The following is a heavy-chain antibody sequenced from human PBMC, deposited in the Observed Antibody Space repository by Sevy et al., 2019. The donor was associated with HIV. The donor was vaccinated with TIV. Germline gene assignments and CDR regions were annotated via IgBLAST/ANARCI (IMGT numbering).Heavy chain of an antibody. V-gene: IGHV4-38-2*02. J-gene: IGHJ4*02. CDR3: ARDSPSYYSWIYEFDY. CDR1: GYSISSGYY. Sequence: SETLSLTCAVSGYSISSGYYWGWIRQPPGKGLEWIGSIFHSGSTYYNPSLKSRVTISVDTSKNQFSLKLSSVTAADTAVYYCARDSPSYYSWIYEFDYWGQGTLVTVSS. CDR2: IFHSGST. D-gene: IGHD1-7*01.